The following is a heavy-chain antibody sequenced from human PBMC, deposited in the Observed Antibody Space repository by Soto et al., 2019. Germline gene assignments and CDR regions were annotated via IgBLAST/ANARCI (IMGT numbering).Heavy chain of an antibody. J-gene: IGHJ6*03. CDR1: GFIISDCA. V-gene: IGHV3-48*01. D-gene: IGHD7-27*01. CDR2: ISSSSSVI. Sequence: EVQLVESGVGWVQPGGSLRLSCATSGFIISDCAMNWVREAPGKGLEWVSYISSSSSVIDYEESVKGRFTVSRDNARNSLYLQMNSLRAEDTAVYYCARDLSWGSNWYYYMDVWGKGTTVTVSS. CDR3: ARDLSWGSNWYYYMDV.